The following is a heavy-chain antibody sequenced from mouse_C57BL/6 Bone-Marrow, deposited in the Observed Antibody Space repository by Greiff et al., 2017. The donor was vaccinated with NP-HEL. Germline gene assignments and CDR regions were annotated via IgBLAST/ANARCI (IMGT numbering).Heavy chain of an antibody. CDR2: IDPENGDT. Sequence: EVQLQRSGAELVRPGASVKLSCTASGFNIKDDYMHWVKQRPEQGLEWIGWIDPENGDTEYASKFQGKATITADTSSNTAYLQLSSLTSEDTAVYYCTPYYDYDSAWFAYWGQGTLVTVSA. CDR3: TPYYDYDSAWFAY. CDR1: GFNIKDDY. D-gene: IGHD2-4*01. V-gene: IGHV14-4*01. J-gene: IGHJ3*01.